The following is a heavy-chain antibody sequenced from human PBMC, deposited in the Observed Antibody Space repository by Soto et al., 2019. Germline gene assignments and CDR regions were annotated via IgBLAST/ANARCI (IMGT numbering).Heavy chain of an antibody. CDR1: GGSIGSYS. D-gene: IGHD2-2*01. CDR3: ARVASPSYWYFDL. Sequence: QVQLQESGPGLVKPSETLSLTCTVSGGSIGSYSWSWIRQSPGKGLEWIAFIRHNGRTDYNSSLESRVTISAEKSKNQFSLKVNSVTAADTALYHCARVASPSYWYFDLWSRGTLVTVSS. V-gene: IGHV4-59*01. J-gene: IGHJ2*01. CDR2: IRHNGRT.